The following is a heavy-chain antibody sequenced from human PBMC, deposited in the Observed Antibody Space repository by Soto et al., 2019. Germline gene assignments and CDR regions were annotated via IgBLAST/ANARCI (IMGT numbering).Heavy chain of an antibody. D-gene: IGHD6-6*01. CDR2: INHSGST. CDR3: ERSSPTPHFQH. Sequence: SETLSLTCTVEGGYFSGYYWSWIRQPPGKGLEWIGEINHSGSTNYNPSLKSRVTISVDTSKNQFSLKLSSVTAADTAVYYCERSSPTPHFQHWGQAPWSPSPQ. J-gene: IGHJ1*01. CDR1: GGYFSGYY. V-gene: IGHV4-34*01.